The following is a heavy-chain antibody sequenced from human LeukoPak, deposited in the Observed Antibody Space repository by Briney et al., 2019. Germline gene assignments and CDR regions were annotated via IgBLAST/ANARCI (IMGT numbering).Heavy chain of an antibody. V-gene: IGHV1-3*01. CDR3: AREPGIAAAVSIGWFDP. J-gene: IGHJ5*02. Sequence: ASVKVSCKASGGTFSSYAISWVRQAPGQRLEWMGWINAGNGNTKYSQKFQGRVTITRDTSASTAYMELNSLRAEDTAVYYCAREPGIAAAVSIGWFDPWGQGTLVTVSS. CDR1: GGTFSSYA. CDR2: INAGNGNT. D-gene: IGHD6-13*01.